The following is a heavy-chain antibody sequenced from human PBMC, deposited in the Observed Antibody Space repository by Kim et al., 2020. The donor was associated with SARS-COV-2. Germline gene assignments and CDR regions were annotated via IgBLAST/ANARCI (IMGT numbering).Heavy chain of an antibody. CDR3: ARDILTGYYKVRDDY. V-gene: IGHV5-10-1*01. CDR2: IDPSDSYT. Sequence: GESLKISCKGSGYIFISHWISWVRQMPGKGLEWIGRIDPSDSYTNYSPPFQGHVTISVDKSISTAYLEWSSLKASDTAMYYCARDILTGYYKVRDDYWGQGTLVTVSS. J-gene: IGHJ4*02. D-gene: IGHD3-9*01. CDR1: GYIFISHW.